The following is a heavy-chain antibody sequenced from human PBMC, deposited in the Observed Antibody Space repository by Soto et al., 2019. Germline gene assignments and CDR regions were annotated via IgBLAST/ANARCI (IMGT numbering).Heavy chain of an antibody. J-gene: IGHJ6*02. CDR2: ISSSSSYT. Sequence: SLRLSCAASEFTFSDYYMSWIRQAPGKGLEWVSYISSSSSYTNYADSVKGRFTISRDNTKNSLYLQMNSLRAEDTAVYYCVRDRLDYAMDVWGQGTAVPVSS. CDR3: VRDRLDYAMDV. V-gene: IGHV3-11*05. CDR1: EFTFSDYY. D-gene: IGHD2-21*01.